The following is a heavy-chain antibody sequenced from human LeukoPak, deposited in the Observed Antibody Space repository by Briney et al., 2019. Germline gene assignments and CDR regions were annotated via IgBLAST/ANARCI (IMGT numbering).Heavy chain of an antibody. V-gene: IGHV4-59*02. CDR1: GASVSEYY. Sequence: SETLSLTCSVSGASVSEYYSTWVRQPPGKGLEWIGYIYYQGTTNYNPSLRSRVTISVDTSTSHFSLKLSSVTAADTAFYYCASWRTWYYDFWGQGTLVTVSS. J-gene: IGHJ4*02. D-gene: IGHD3-3*01. CDR2: IYYQGTT. CDR3: ASWRTWYYDF.